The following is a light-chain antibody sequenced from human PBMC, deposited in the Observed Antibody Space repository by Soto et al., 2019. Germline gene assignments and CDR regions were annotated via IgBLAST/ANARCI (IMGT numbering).Light chain of an antibody. J-gene: IGKJ3*01. CDR2: WAS. CDR1: QSVLYSSNNKNY. CDR3: QQYYGTSFT. Sequence: DIVMTQSPDSLAVSLGERATINCKSSQSVLYSSNNKNYFAWYQQKPGQPPKLLIYWASTRESGVPDRFSGSGSGTDFTPTISGLQAEDVAVYYCQQYYGTSFTFGPGTKVELK. V-gene: IGKV4-1*01.